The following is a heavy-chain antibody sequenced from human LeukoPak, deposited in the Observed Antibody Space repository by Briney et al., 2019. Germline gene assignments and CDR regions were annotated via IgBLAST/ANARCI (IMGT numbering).Heavy chain of an antibody. CDR2: IKSKTDGGTT. D-gene: IGHD3-22*01. Sequence: GGSLRLSCEASGFTFSNAWMSWVRQAPGKGLEWVGRIKSKTDGGTTDYAAPVKGRFTISRDDSKNTLYLQMDSLKTEDTAVYYCTTDDPMIVVVMHYGMDVWGQGTTVTVSS. J-gene: IGHJ6*02. V-gene: IGHV3-15*01. CDR1: GFTFSNAW. CDR3: TTDDPMIVVVMHYGMDV.